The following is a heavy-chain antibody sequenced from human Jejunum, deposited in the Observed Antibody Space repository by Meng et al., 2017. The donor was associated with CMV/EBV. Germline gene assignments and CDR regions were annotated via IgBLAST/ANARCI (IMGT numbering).Heavy chain of an antibody. V-gene: IGHV2-5*02. CDR3: AHFVGGYYPSRPDY. CDR1: GFSPSTSGEG. CDR2: IYRGDDK. J-gene: IGHJ4*02. D-gene: IGHD1-26*01. Sequence: QITLKESGPTLGKPXXTLTLTCSFSGFSPSTSGEGVGWIRQPPGKALEWLALIYRGDDKRYSPSLNSRLTIAKDTSKNEVVLTLTNMGPIDTGTYYCAHFVGGYYPSRPDYWGQGTMVTVSS.